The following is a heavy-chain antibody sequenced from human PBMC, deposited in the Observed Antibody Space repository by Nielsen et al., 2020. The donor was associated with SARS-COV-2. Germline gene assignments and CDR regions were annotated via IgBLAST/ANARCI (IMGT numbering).Heavy chain of an antibody. Sequence: GESLKISCAASGFTFNTYAIHWVRPTPGKGLEWVAVISFAGTNHYYADSVKGRFTISRDNSKSTLYLQMDSLGIDDTAVYYCARDAGYGSGNDAFDIWGHGTMVTVSS. CDR3: ARDAGYGSGNDAFDI. J-gene: IGHJ3*02. D-gene: IGHD3-10*01. V-gene: IGHV3-30*04. CDR1: GFTFNTYA. CDR2: ISFAGTNH.